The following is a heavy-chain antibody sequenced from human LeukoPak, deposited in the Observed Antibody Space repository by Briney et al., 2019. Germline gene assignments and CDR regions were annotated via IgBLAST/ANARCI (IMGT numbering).Heavy chain of an antibody. Sequence: ASVKVSCEASGNTFTGYYMHWVRQAPGQGLEWMGWINPNSGGTDYAQKLQGRVTMTRDTSISTDYMELSRLTSDDTAVYYCARGYAFRGDAFDFWGQGTMVTVSS. V-gene: IGHV1-2*02. CDR3: ARGYAFRGDAFDF. CDR2: INPNSGGT. CDR1: GNTFTGYY. J-gene: IGHJ3*01. D-gene: IGHD5-12*01.